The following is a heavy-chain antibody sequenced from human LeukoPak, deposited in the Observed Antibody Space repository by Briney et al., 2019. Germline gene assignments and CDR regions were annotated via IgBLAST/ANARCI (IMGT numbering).Heavy chain of an antibody. D-gene: IGHD5-18*01. CDR2: ISYDGSNK. V-gene: IGHV3-30-3*01. CDR3: ARDVHVDTAYGMDV. CDR1: GFTFSNAW. J-gene: IGHJ6*01. Sequence: GGSLRLSCAASGFTFSNAWMNWVRQAPGKGLEGVAVISYDGSNKYYADSVKGRFTISRDNSKNTLYLQMNSLRAEDTAVYYCARDVHVDTAYGMDVW.